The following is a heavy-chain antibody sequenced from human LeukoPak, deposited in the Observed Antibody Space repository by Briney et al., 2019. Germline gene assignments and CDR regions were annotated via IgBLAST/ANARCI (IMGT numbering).Heavy chain of an antibody. Sequence: GGSLRLSCAASGFTFSSYWMHWVRQAPGKGLVWVSRINSDGSSTSYADSVKGRFTISRDNAKNTLYLQMNSLRAEDTAVYYCASEGAGGRYDFWSGTDDWGQGTTVTVSS. CDR2: INSDGSST. D-gene: IGHD3-3*01. CDR3: ASEGAGGRYDFWSGTDD. CDR1: GFTFSSYW. J-gene: IGHJ6*02. V-gene: IGHV3-74*01.